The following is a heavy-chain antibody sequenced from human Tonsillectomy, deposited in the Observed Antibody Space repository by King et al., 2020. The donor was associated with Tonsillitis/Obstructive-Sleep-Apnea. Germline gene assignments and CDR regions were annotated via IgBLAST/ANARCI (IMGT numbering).Heavy chain of an antibody. Sequence: VQLVESGGGVVQPGRSLRLSCAASGFPFSIFGMHWVRQAPGKGLERVAVISLDGNKKDFADSVKGRCNISRDNSKNTMYLQMNSLRAEDTAIYYCAKEQAAWDAFDIWGQGTMVTVSS. D-gene: IGHD6-25*01. V-gene: IGHV3-30*18. J-gene: IGHJ3*02. CDR2: ISLDGNKK. CDR3: AKEQAAWDAFDI. CDR1: GFPFSIFG.